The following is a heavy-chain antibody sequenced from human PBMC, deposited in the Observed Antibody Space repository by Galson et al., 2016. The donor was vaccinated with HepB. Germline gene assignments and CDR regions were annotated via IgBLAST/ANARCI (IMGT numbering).Heavy chain of an antibody. Sequence: SETLSLTCSVSGGSITHYFWGWIRQPPGKELEWLGYIYSTGSTTYNPSLKSRATISVDTPRAQFSLRLRSVTAEDTAVYFCARGVPAANYYAFDIWGHGTLVSVSS. J-gene: IGHJ3*02. CDR2: IYSTGST. CDR3: ARGVPAANYYAFDI. D-gene: IGHD2-2*01. CDR1: GGSITHYF. V-gene: IGHV4-59*01.